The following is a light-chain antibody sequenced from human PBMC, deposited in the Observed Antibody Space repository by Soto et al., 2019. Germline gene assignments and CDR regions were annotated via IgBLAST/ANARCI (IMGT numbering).Light chain of an antibody. J-gene: IGLJ3*02. CDR1: SSDVAYYNY. V-gene: IGLV2-14*01. CDR2: DVN. Sequence: SALTQPASVSGSPGQSITISCTGTSSDVAYYNYVSWYQHHPGKAPKLIIYDVNNRPSGVSNRFSGSKSGNTASLTISGLQTEDEADYYCTSYTTSSTQVFGGGTKLTVL. CDR3: TSYTTSSTQV.